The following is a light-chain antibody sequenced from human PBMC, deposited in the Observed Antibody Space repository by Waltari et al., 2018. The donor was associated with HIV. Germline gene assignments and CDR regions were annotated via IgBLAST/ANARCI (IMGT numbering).Light chain of an antibody. Sequence: QSTLTQPVSVSGPPGQPITISCTGTSSDVFNYNYVSWYQQHPNRATELMISEVSNRPSGVSNRFSGSQSGSTASLTISGLQAEDEADYYCSSYTRSSTYVFGTGTKVTVL. J-gene: IGLJ1*01. CDR1: SSDVFNYNY. CDR3: SSYTRSSTYV. CDR2: EVS. V-gene: IGLV2-14*01.